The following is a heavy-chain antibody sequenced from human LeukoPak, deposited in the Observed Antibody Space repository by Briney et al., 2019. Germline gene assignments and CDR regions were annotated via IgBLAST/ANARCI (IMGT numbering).Heavy chain of an antibody. CDR3: ARDLLYDSPIDAFDI. V-gene: IGHV4-61*01. D-gene: IGHD3-22*01. Sequence: SETLSLTCSVSGGSISSSSYFWAWIRQPPGKGLEWIGYIYYSGSTNYNPSLKSRVTISVDTSKNQFSLKLSSVTAADTAVYYCARDLLYDSPIDAFDIWGQGTMVTVSS. CDR1: GGSISSSSYF. J-gene: IGHJ3*02. CDR2: IYYSGST.